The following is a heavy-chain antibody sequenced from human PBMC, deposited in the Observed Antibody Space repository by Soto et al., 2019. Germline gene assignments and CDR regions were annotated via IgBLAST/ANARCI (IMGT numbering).Heavy chain of an antibody. J-gene: IGHJ3*01. CDR3: ARPFLAAFDL. CDR1: GDTFNTYA. Sequence: QVRLVQSGAEVKKPGSSVKVSCKASGDTFNTYAISWVRQAPGQGLEWIGGIILMFDATNYAQDFRGRATITADESTNITYLELSSLRSDDTAVYYWARPFLAAFDLWGQGTMVTVSS. CDR2: IILMFDAT. V-gene: IGHV1-69*01.